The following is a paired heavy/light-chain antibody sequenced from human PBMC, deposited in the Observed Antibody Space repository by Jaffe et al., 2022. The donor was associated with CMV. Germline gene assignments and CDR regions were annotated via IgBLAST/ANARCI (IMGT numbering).Light chain of an antibody. CDR1: STDVATYNY. J-gene: IGLJ3*02. CDR2: DVT. Sequence: QSALTQPASVSGSPGQSITISCTGTSTDVATYNYVSWYRQHPGKAPELMMYDVTNRPSGVSNRFSGSQSGNTAFLTISGLQVDDEADYYCSSYTTNSVLGVFGGGTRLTVL. CDR3: SSYTTNSVLGV. V-gene: IGLV2-14*03.
Heavy chain of an antibody. CDR1: GYNFDTYW. J-gene: IGHJ6*02. CDR2: VYPGDSDT. V-gene: IGHV5-51*01. Sequence: EVQLVQSGAEVKRPRESLKISCQGFGYNFDTYWVGWVRQMPGKGLEWMGIVYPGDSDTRYSPSFQGQVTMSADKSTSTAYLQWRSLKASDTAIYYCARVRRYYDSGSFRNHYYYAMDVWGQGTTVTVSS. CDR3: ARVRRYYDSGSFRNHYYYAMDV. D-gene: IGHD3-10*01.